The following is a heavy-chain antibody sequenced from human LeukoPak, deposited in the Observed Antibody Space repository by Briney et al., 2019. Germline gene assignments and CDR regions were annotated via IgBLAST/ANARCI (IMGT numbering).Heavy chain of an antibody. V-gene: IGHV1-8*01. CDR1: GYTFTSYD. J-gene: IGHJ4*02. CDR2: MNPNSGNT. Sequence: GASVKVSCKASGYTFTSYDINWVRQATGQGLEWMGWMNPNSGNTGYAQKFQGRVTMTRNTSISTAYMELGSLRSEDTAVYYCARDSGDIVVVVAACDYWGQGTLVTVSS. CDR3: ARDSGDIVVVVAACDY. D-gene: IGHD2-15*01.